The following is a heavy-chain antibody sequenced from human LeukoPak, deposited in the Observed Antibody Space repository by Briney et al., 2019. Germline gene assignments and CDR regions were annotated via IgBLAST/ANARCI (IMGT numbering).Heavy chain of an antibody. V-gene: IGHV3-33*01. CDR2: IWYDGSNK. CDR1: GFTFSSYG. J-gene: IGHJ4*02. D-gene: IGHD3-10*01. CDR3: ARELTPVWFGDNPTPLDY. Sequence: PGGSLRLSCAASGFTFSSYGMHWVRQAPGKGLEWVAVIWYDGSNKYYADSVKGRFTISRDNSKNTLYLQMNSLRAEDTAVYYCARELTPVWFGDNPTPLDYWGQGTLVTVSS.